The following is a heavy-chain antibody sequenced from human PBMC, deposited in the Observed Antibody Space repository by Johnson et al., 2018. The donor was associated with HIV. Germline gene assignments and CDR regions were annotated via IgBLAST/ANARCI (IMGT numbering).Heavy chain of an antibody. Sequence: VQLVESGGGLVQPGGSLRLSCAASGFTVSSNYMSWVRQAPGKGLEWVGRIKSKTDGGTTDYAAPVKGRFTISRDDSKNTLYLQMNSLKTEDTAVYYCTSERGRYYDSSNDAFDIWA. D-gene: IGHD3-22*01. CDR2: IKSKTDGGTT. CDR3: TSERGRYYDSSNDAFDI. J-gene: IGHJ3*02. CDR1: GFTVSSNY. V-gene: IGHV3-15*01.